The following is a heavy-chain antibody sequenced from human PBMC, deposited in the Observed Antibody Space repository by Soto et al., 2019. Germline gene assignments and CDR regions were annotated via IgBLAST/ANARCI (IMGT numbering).Heavy chain of an antibody. V-gene: IGHV3-7*01. CDR1: GFTFNSYW. CDR3: ARDRVLRFLEWLPYYGMDF. Sequence: AGGSLRLSCAASGFTFNSYWMSWVRQAPGKGLEWVANIKQDGSEKYYVDSVKGRFTISRDNAKNSLYLQMNSLRAEDTAVYYCARDRVLRFLEWLPYYGMDFWGQGTTVTVSS. D-gene: IGHD3-3*01. J-gene: IGHJ6*02. CDR2: IKQDGSEK.